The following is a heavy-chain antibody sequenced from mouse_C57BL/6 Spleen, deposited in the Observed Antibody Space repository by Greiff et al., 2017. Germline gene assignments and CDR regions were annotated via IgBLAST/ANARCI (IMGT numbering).Heavy chain of an antibody. Sequence: EVQLVESGGGLVQPGGSMKLSCVASGFTFSNYWINWVRQSPEKGLEWVAQIRLKSDNYATHYAGSVKGRFTISRDDSKSSVYLQMNNLRAADTGIYYCAGSNWPWFAYWGQGTLVTVSA. CDR3: AGSNWPWFAY. V-gene: IGHV6-3*01. D-gene: IGHD4-1*01. CDR2: IRLKSDNYAT. J-gene: IGHJ3*01. CDR1: GFTFSNYW.